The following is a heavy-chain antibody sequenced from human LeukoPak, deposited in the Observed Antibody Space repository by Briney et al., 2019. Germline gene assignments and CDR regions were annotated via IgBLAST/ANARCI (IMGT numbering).Heavy chain of an antibody. D-gene: IGHD3-10*01. J-gene: IGHJ4*02. CDR1: GYTFTGYY. CDR2: INPNSGGT. CDR3: ARVRGWGYYFDY. V-gene: IGHV1-2*02. Sequence: ASVKVSCKASGYTFTGYYMHWVRQAPGQGLEWMGWINPNSGGTNYAQKFQGRVTMTRDTSISTAYMELSRLRSDDTAVYYCARVRGWGYYFDYWGQGTLVTVSS.